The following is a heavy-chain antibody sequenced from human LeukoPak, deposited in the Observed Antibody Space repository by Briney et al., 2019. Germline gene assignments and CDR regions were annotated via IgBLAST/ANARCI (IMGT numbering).Heavy chain of an antibody. CDR3: TTGSARVVYYYGMDV. V-gene: IGHV3-15*01. CDR1: GFTFSNAW. D-gene: IGHD4-23*01. CDR2: IKSKTDGGTT. Sequence: TGGSLRLSCAASGFTFSNAWMSWVRQAPGKGLEWVGRIKSKTDGGTTDYAAPVKGRFTISRDDSKNTLYLQMNSLKTEDTAVYYCTTGSARVVYYYGMDVWGQGTTVTVSS. J-gene: IGHJ6*02.